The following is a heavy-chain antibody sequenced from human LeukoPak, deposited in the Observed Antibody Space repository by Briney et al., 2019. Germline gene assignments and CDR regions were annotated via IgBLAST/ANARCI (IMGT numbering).Heavy chain of an antibody. V-gene: IGHV3-7*01. D-gene: IGHD1-1*01. CDR2: IKQDGSEK. CDR1: GFTFSSYW. J-gene: IGHJ6*03. Sequence: GGSLKLSCAASGFTFSSYWMSWVRQAPGKGLEWVANIKQDGSEKYYVDSVKGRFTISRDNAKNTLYLQMNSLRAEDTAVYYCAKDGKYDSMDVWGKGTTVTVSS. CDR3: AKDGKYDSMDV.